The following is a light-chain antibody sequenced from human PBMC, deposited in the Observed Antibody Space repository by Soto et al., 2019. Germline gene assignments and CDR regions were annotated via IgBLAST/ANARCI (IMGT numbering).Light chain of an antibody. Sequence: QSALTQPASVSGPPGQSITISCTGTSSDVGAYNYVSWYQQHPGKAPKLMIYEVSNRPSGVSNRFSGSKSGNTASLTISGLQAEDEADYYCSSYTSSNTYVFGTGTKLTVL. CDR2: EVS. CDR3: SSYTSSNTYV. CDR1: SSDVGAYNY. J-gene: IGLJ1*01. V-gene: IGLV2-14*01.